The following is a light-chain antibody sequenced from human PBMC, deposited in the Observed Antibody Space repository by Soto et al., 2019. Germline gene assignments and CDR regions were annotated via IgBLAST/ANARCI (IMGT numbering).Light chain of an antibody. V-gene: IGLV2-14*01. Sequence: QSALTQPASVSGSPGQSITISCTGTSSDVGGYNYVSWYQQHPGKAPKLMIYEVSNRPSRVSNRFSGSKSGNTASLTISGLQAEDEADYYCSSYTSSNSVVFGGGTKVTVL. CDR1: SSDVGGYNY. CDR3: SSYTSSNSVV. CDR2: EVS. J-gene: IGLJ2*01.